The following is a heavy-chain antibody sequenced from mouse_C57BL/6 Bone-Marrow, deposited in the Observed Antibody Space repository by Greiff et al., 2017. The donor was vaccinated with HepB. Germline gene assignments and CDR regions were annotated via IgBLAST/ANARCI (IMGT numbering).Heavy chain of an antibody. J-gene: IGHJ3*01. CDR2: GQGLEWIG. CDR1: YTFSRRVH. D-gene: IGHD3-3*01. V-gene: IGHV1-87*01. Sequence: QVQLQQSGPELARPWASVKISCQAFYTFSRRVHFAIRDTNYWMQWVKQRPGQGLEWIGAIYPGNGDTSYNQKFKGKATLTADKSSSTDYMQLSSLTSEDSAVYCGAWGLRRAWFAYWGQGTLVTVSA. CDR3: SEDSAVYCGAWGLRRAWFAY.